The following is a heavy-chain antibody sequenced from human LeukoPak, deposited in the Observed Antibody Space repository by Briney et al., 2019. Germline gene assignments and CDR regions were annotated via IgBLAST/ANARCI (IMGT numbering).Heavy chain of an antibody. CDR1: GFTFSSYA. V-gene: IGHV3-23*01. J-gene: IGHJ4*02. CDR3: ANIGMVRGVIRYYFDY. D-gene: IGHD3-10*01. CDR2: IGGSGGST. Sequence: GGSLRLSCAASGFTFSSYAMSWVRQAPGKGPEWVSAIGGSGGSTYYADSVKGRFTISRDNSKNTLCLQMNSLRAEDTAVYYCANIGMVRGVIRYYFDYWGQGTLVTVSS.